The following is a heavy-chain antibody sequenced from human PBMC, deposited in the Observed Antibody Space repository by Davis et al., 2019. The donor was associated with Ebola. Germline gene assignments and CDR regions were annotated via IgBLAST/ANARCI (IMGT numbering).Heavy chain of an antibody. CDR1: GYTFTSYA. CDR2: INAGNGNT. J-gene: IGHJ5*02. Sequence: AASVKVSCKASGYTFTSYAIHWMRQAPGQRLEWMGWINAGNGNTKYSQKLQGRVTFTSDTSASTAYMELSSLRSEDTAVYYCARDPWFDPWGQGTLVTVSS. CDR3: ARDPWFDP. V-gene: IGHV1-3*01.